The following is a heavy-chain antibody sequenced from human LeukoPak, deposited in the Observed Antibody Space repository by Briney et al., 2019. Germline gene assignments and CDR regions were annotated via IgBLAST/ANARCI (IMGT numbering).Heavy chain of an antibody. Sequence: QPGGSLRLSCAASGFTFSNYAMSWVRQAPGKGLEWVSGISGGGGSTYTADSLRGRFTISRDNSKKTLYLQMNSLRAEDTAIYYCARVPYYYDSSGLDYWGQGTLVTVSS. CDR3: ARVPYYYDSSGLDY. V-gene: IGHV3-23*01. J-gene: IGHJ4*02. CDR1: GFTFSNYA. CDR2: ISGGGGST. D-gene: IGHD3-22*01.